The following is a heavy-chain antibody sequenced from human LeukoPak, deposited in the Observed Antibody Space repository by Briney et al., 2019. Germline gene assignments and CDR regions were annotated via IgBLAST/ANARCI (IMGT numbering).Heavy chain of an antibody. D-gene: IGHD2-2*01. V-gene: IGHV1-8*03. CDR1: GDTFTSYD. J-gene: IGHJ5*02. Sequence: ASVKVSCKASGDTFTSYDINWVRQATGQGLEWMGWMNPNSGNTGYAQKFQGRVTITRNTSISTAYMELSSLRSEDTAVYYCARFEGYQLLGFDPWGQGTLVTVSS. CDR2: MNPNSGNT. CDR3: ARFEGYQLLGFDP.